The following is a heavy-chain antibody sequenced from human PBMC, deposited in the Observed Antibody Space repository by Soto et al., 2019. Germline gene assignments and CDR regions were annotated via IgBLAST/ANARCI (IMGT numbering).Heavy chain of an antibody. CDR3: ARRIKYAYAMDV. CDR2: ISDGWST. J-gene: IGHJ6*02. CDR1: GGSISSYY. D-gene: IGHD5-12*01. Sequence: QVQLQESGPGLVKPSETLSLTCTVSGGSISSYYWSWIRQPPGKGLEWIGYISDGWSTTYNPSLTGRFTQTGETINHHFSLQHNSVTAADTAVYFCARRIKYAYAMDVWGQGTTVTFSS. V-gene: IGHV4-59*08.